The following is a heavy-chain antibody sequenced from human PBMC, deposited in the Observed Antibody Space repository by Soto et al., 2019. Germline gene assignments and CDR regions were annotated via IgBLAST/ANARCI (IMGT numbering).Heavy chain of an antibody. Sequence: SLRLSCAASEFTFSSYWMSWVRQAPGKGLEWVANIKEDGSEKYYVDSVKGRFTISRDNVKNSLYLQMNSLRAEDTAVYYCARGSSRFDDWGQGTLVTVSS. CDR3: ARGSSRFDD. J-gene: IGHJ4*02. V-gene: IGHV3-7*03. CDR2: IKEDGSEK. D-gene: IGHD6-13*01. CDR1: EFTFSSYW.